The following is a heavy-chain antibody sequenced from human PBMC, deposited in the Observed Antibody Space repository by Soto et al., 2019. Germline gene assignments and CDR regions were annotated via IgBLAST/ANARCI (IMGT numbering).Heavy chain of an antibody. Sequence: GSLRLSCAASGFTFSSYSMNWVRQAPGQGLEWVSYISSSSSTIYYADSVKGRFTISRDNAKNSLYLQMNSLRAEDTAVYYCARVLSITILGGVRSYYHVDACGMRTTVTGSS. D-gene: IGHD3-3*01. J-gene: IGHJ6*03. CDR1: GFTFSSYS. CDR3: ARVLSITILGGVRSYYHVDA. CDR2: ISSSSSTI. V-gene: IGHV3-48*01.